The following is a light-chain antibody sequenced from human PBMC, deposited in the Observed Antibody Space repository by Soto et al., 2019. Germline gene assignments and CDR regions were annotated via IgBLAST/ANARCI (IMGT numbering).Light chain of an antibody. CDR3: QQSYSTPYT. CDR1: QRISSY. J-gene: IGKJ2*01. V-gene: IGKV1-39*01. Sequence: DIQMTQSPSSLSASVGARVTIPCRASQRISSYLNWYQQKPGKAPKLLIYAASSLQSGVPSRFSGSGSGTDFTLTISSLQPEDFATYYCQQSYSTPYTFGQGTKLEIK. CDR2: AAS.